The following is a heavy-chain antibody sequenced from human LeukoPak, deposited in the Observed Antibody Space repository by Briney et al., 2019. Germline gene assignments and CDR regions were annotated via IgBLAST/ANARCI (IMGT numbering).Heavy chain of an antibody. CDR2: MNPNSGNT. J-gene: IGHJ3*02. D-gene: IGHD1-26*01. CDR1: GYTFTSYD. V-gene: IGHV1-8*02. Sequence: ASVKVSCKASGYTFTSYDINWVRQATGQGLEWMGWMNPNSGNTGYAQKFQGRVTMTEDTSTDTAYMELSSLRSEDTAVYYCATGIVGVDAFDIWGQGTMVTVSS. CDR3: ATGIVGVDAFDI.